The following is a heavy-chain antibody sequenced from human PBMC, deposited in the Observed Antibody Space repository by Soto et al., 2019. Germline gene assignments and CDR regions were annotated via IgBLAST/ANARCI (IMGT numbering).Heavy chain of an antibody. V-gene: IGHV3-9*01. J-gene: IGHJ4*02. CDR3: AKDSVFSSGWDFDF. CDR1: LFPFENYA. Sequence: GGSLRLSCSASLFPFENYAMHWFRQAPGKGLEWVAGISWESGRVGYADSVKGRFTISRDNAKNSLYLQMNRLISEDTALYFCAKDSVFSSGWDFDFWGQGTLVTVSS. D-gene: IGHD6-19*01. CDR2: ISWESGRV.